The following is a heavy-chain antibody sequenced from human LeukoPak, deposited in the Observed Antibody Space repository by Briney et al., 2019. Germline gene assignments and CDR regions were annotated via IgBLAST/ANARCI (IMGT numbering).Heavy chain of an antibody. CDR1: GGSISSYY. J-gene: IGHJ3*02. CDR2: IYYSGST. V-gene: IGHV4-59*01. CDR3: ARDKPTRYYYDSSLPEWAFDI. D-gene: IGHD3-22*01. Sequence: SETLSLTCTVSGGSISSYYWSWIRQPPGKGLEWIGYIYYSGSTNYNPSLKSRVTISVDTSKNQFSLKLSSVTAADTAVYYCARDKPTRYYYDSSLPEWAFDIWGQGTMVTVSS.